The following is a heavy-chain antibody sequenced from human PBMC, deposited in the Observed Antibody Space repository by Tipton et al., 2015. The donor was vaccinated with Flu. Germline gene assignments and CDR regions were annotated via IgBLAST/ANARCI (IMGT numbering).Heavy chain of an antibody. CDR2: ISYDATNK. CDR1: RFTFSNYA. CDR3: VTPKTGNYYAFDI. D-gene: IGHD1-7*01. V-gene: IGHV3-30*04. Sequence: SLRLSCAASRFTFSNYAMHWVRQAPGKGLEWVAVISYDATNKYYAGSVKGRFTISRDNAKNTLYLQMNGLKAEDTAVYYCVTPKTGNYYAFDIWGQGTMVTVSS. J-gene: IGHJ3*02.